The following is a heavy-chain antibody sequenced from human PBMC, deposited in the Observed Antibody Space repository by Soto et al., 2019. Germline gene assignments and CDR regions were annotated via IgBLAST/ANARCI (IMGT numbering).Heavy chain of an antibody. CDR3: ARGGRGAMVSSYYYYGMDV. CDR2: ISAYNGNT. V-gene: IGHV1-18*01. Sequence: QVPLVQSGDEVKKPGASVKVSCKASGYTFTSYGISWVRQAPGQGLEWMGWISAYNGNTNYAQKLQGRVTMTTDTSTSTAYMELRSLRSDDTAVYYCARGGRGAMVSSYYYYGMDVWGQGTTVSVSS. D-gene: IGHD5-18*01. CDR1: GYTFTSYG. J-gene: IGHJ6*02.